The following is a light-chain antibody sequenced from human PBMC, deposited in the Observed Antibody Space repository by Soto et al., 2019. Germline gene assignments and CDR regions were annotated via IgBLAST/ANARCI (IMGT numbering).Light chain of an antibody. Sequence: ETVLTQSPGTVSLSPGERATLSCTTSQTVNSDYLAWYQRKPGQAPRLLIYGVFNRATGIPDRFSGSGSGTYFTLTISGLEPEDSAVYYCQHYDGSPRTFGQGTNLEI. V-gene: IGKV3-20*01. CDR2: GVF. CDR3: QHYDGSPRT. CDR1: QTVNSDY. J-gene: IGKJ2*01.